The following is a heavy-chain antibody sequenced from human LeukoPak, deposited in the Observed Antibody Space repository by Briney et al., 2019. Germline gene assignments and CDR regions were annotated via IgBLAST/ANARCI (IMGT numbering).Heavy chain of an antibody. D-gene: IGHD2-8*01. CDR2: INPNSGGT. J-gene: IGHJ4*02. Sequence: GASVKVSCKASGYTFTGYYMHWVRQAPGQGLEWMGWINPNSGGTNYAQKFQGRVTMTRDTSISTAYMELSRLRSDDTAVYYCARPSPYCTNGVCYRSIFDYWGQGTLVTVSS. CDR3: ARPSPYCTNGVCYRSIFDY. CDR1: GYTFTGYY. V-gene: IGHV1-2*02.